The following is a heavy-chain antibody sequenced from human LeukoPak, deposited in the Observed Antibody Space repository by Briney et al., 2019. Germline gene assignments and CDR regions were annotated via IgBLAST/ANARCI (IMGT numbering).Heavy chain of an antibody. CDR3: ARRSYDSSGYYYEKTRFDY. V-gene: IGHV4-39*01. Sequence: QLQLQESGPGLVKPSETLSLTCTVSGGSISSSSHYWGWIRQPPGKGLEWVGSIYSSGCTYYNPSLKSRVTISVDTSKNQFSLKLSSVTAADTAVYYCARRSYDSSGYYYEKTRFDYWGQGTLVTVSS. D-gene: IGHD3-22*01. J-gene: IGHJ4*02. CDR1: GGSISSSSHY. CDR2: IYSSGCT.